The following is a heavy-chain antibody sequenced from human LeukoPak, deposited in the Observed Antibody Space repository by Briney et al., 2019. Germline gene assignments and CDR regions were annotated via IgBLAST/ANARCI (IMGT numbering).Heavy chain of an antibody. CDR1: GYTFTGYY. J-gene: IGHJ4*02. CDR3: ARGYPTTSMGNIDY. CDR2: INPNSGGT. V-gene: IGHV1-2*02. D-gene: IGHD2-2*01. Sequence: ASVKVSCKASGYTFTGYYMHWVRQAPGQGLEWMGWINPNSGGTNYAQKFQGRVTMTRDTSISTAYMELSRLRSDDTAVYYCARGYPTTSMGNIDYWGQGTLVTVSS.